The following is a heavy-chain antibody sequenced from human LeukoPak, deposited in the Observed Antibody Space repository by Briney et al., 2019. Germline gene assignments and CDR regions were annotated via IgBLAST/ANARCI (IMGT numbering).Heavy chain of an antibody. CDR1: GYTFTDYY. CDR3: AGGITGGDY. D-gene: IGHD1-14*01. CDR2: INPNGGGT. J-gene: IGHJ4*02. V-gene: IGHV1-2*02. Sequence: GASVKVSCKASGYTFTDYYIHWVRQAPGQGLEWMGWINPNGGGTNYAQKFQGRVTVTRDTSINTAYMELSSLRSDDTAHYYCAGGITGGDYWGQGTLVTVSS.